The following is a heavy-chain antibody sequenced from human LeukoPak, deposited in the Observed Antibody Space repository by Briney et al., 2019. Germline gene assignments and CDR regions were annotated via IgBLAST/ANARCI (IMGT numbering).Heavy chain of an antibody. Sequence: ASVKVSCKASGYTFTGYYMHWVRQAPGQGREWMGWINPNSGGTNYAQKFQGRVTMTRDTSISTAYMELSRLRSDDTAVYYCAGAVIRYFDWLPPDGFPFDPWGQGTLVTVSS. CDR3: AGAVIRYFDWLPPDGFPFDP. D-gene: IGHD3-9*01. CDR1: GYTFTGYY. J-gene: IGHJ5*02. V-gene: IGHV1-2*02. CDR2: INPNSGGT.